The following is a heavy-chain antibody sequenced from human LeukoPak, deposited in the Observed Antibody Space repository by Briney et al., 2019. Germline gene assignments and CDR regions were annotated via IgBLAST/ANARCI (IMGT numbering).Heavy chain of an antibody. CDR2: TYYRSKWFY. CDR3: ARGWLRGYFDP. J-gene: IGHJ5*02. Sequence: SQTLSLTCAISGDSVSTDIGWNWIRQSPSRGLEWLGRTYYRSKWFYDYGVSVKSRVTIKLDTSKNQFSLQLNSVTPEDTAVYYCARGWLRGYFDPWGQGTQVTVSS. D-gene: IGHD5-12*01. V-gene: IGHV6-1*01. CDR1: GDSVSTDIG.